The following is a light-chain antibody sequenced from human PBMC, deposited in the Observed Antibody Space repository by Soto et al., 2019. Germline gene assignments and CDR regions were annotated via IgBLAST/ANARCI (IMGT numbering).Light chain of an antibody. CDR3: QSADSSGTYRGV. Sequence: SYELTQPPSVSVSPGQTARITCSGDALPKQYAYWYQQKPGQAPVLVIYKDSERPSGMPERFSGSGSGTTVTLTISGVQAEDEADYYCQSADSSGTYRGVFGGGTQLTVL. V-gene: IGLV3-25*03. CDR2: KDS. J-gene: IGLJ3*02. CDR1: ALPKQY.